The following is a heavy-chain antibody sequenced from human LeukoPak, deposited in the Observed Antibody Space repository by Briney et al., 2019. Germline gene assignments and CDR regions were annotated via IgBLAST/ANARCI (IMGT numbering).Heavy chain of an antibody. CDR1: GGSIGSYY. D-gene: IGHD2-15*01. CDR3: ARRTCSGGSCLDAFDV. Sequence: PSETLSLTCTVSGGSIGSYYCSWIRQPPGKGLEWIGHIYDTSYTDYNPSVKGRVSISVDTSKNQFSTKLYYVTAADTAVFYCARRTCSGGSCLDAFDVWGQGTVVTVSS. V-gene: IGHV4-59*01. J-gene: IGHJ3*01. CDR2: IYDTSYT.